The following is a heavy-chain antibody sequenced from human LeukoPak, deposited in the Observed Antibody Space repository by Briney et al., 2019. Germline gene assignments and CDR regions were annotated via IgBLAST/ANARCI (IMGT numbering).Heavy chain of an antibody. CDR2: IYTGGNT. CDR1: GFTVDSNY. J-gene: IGHJ4*02. D-gene: IGHD3-22*01. V-gene: IGHV3-53*01. Sequence: GGSLRLSCAASGFTVDSNYLSWVRQAPGKGLEWVSAIYTGGNTYYAASVKGRFTISRDFSKNTVFLHMNSLRAEDTAMYYCARGDDSGYYDYFDYWGQGALVTVSS. CDR3: ARGDDSGYYDYFDY.